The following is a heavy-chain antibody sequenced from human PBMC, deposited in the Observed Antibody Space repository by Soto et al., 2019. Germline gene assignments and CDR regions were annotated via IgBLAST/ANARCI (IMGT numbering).Heavy chain of an antibody. CDR2: VYPGDSDT. V-gene: IGHV5-51*01. D-gene: IGHD2-2*01. Sequence: PGESLKISCKGSGYSFTRYWIGWVRQMPGKGLEWMGIVYPGDSDTRYSPSLQGQVTISADKSISTAYLQWSSLKASDTAMYYCARRATSWSFDYWGRGTPVTVSS. J-gene: IGHJ4*02. CDR1: GYSFTRYW. CDR3: ARRATSWSFDY.